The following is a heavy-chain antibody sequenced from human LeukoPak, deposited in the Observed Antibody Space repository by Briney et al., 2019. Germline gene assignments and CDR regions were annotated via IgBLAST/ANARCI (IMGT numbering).Heavy chain of an antibody. V-gene: IGHV4-59*01. J-gene: IGHJ2*01. CDR2: IYYSGST. CDR3: ARLNRSGPDY. Sequence: ASETLSLTCTVSGGSISSYYWSWIRQPPGKGLEWIGYIYYSGSTNYNPSLKSRVTISVDTSKNQLSLKLSSVTAADTAVYYCARLNRSGPDYWGRGTLVTVSS. D-gene: IGHD4-11*01. CDR1: GGSISSYY.